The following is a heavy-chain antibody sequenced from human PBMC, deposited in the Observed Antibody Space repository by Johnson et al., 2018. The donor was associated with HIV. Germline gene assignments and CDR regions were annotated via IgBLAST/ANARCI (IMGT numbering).Heavy chain of an antibody. J-gene: IGHJ3*02. V-gene: IGHV3-30*03. CDR3: ARDWGAFDI. Sequence: QVQLVESGGGLVQPGRSLRLSCAASGFTFSSYGMHWVRQAPGKGLEWVAVISYDGSNKYYADSVKGRFTISRDNSKNTLYLQMNSLRAEDTAVYYCARDWGAFDIWGQGTMVTVSS. CDR1: GFTFSSYG. D-gene: IGHD3-16*01. CDR2: ISYDGSNK.